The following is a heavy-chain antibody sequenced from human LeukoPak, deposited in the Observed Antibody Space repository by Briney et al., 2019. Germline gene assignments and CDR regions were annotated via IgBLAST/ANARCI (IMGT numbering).Heavy chain of an antibody. V-gene: IGHV4-59*01. CDR3: ARVAAVGVSYYYGMDV. CDR1: GGSISSYY. D-gene: IGHD2-8*02. CDR2: IYYSGST. J-gene: IGHJ6*02. Sequence: SETLSLTCTVSGGSISSYYWSWIRQPPGKGLEWIGYIYYSGSTNYNPSLKSRVTISVDTSKNQFSLKLSSVTAADTAVYYCARVAAVGVSYYYGMDVWGQGTTVTVSS.